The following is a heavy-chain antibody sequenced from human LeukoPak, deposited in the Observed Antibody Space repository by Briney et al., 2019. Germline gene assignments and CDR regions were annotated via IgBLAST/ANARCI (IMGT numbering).Heavy chain of an antibody. CDR1: GGSISSYY. D-gene: IGHD6-19*01. Sequence: PSETLSLTCTVSGGSISSYYWSWIRQPAGKGLEWIGRIYTSGSTNYNPSLKSRVTMSVDTSKNQFSLKLSSVTAADTAVYYCARGPEGGWSHYYYYYMDVWGKGTTVTVSS. V-gene: IGHV4-4*07. CDR3: ARGPEGGWSHYYYYYMDV. CDR2: IYTSGST. J-gene: IGHJ6*03.